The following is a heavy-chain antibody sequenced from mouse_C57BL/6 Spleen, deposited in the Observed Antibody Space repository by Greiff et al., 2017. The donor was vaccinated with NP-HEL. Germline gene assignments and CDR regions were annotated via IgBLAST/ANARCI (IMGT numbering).Heavy chain of an antibody. CDR1: GYTFTSHT. CDR3: ANYGSSLAY. V-gene: IGHV1-4*01. D-gene: IGHD1-1*01. Sequence: VKLMESGAELARPGASVKMSCKASGYTFTSHTMHWVKQRPGQGLEWIGYINPSSGYTKYNQKFKDKATLTADKSSSTAYMQLSSLTSEDSAVYYCANYGSSLAYWGQGTLVTVSA. CDR2: INPSSGYT. J-gene: IGHJ3*01.